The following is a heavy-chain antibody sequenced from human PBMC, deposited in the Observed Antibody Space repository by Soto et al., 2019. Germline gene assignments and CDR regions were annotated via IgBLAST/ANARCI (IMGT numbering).Heavy chain of an antibody. J-gene: IGHJ6*02. D-gene: IGHD4-17*01. V-gene: IGHV3-23*01. CDR1: GFTFSSHV. Sequence: GGSIRIGCAASGFTFSSHVMNGVRQPPGKGLEWVASISGSGDSIYYADSVRGRFTISRDNSKNTLNLQMNSLRAEDTDVYYCAKAYGDSRGYYYYGMDVWGQGTTVTVSS. CDR3: AKAYGDSRGYYYYGMDV. CDR2: ISGSGDSI.